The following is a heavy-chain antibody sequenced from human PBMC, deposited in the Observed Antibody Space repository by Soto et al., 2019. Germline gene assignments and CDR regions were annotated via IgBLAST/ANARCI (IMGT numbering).Heavy chain of an antibody. V-gene: IGHV3-30*18. Sequence: QVQLVESGGGVVQPGRSLRLSCAASGFTFSSYGMHWVRQAPGKGLEWVAVISYDGSNKYYADSVKGRFTISRDNSKNTLYLQMNSLSAEDTAVYYCAKRDYYDSSGHPRLDYWGQGTLVTVSS. D-gene: IGHD3-22*01. CDR1: GFTFSSYG. CDR3: AKRDYYDSSGHPRLDY. J-gene: IGHJ4*02. CDR2: ISYDGSNK.